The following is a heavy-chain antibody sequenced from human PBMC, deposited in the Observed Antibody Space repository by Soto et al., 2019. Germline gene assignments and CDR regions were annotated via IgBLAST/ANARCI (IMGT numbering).Heavy chain of an antibody. V-gene: IGHV4-4*02. CDR1: GGSISNSNW. D-gene: IGHD1-26*01. Sequence: QVQLQESGPGLVKPSGTLSLTCAVFGGSISNSNWWTWVRQPPGKGLDWIGEIFHSGSTNYNSSLMGRVTISVDKANHKFSLKLSSVTDAATAVYSCAHRPLVGAAIWGQGTLVTVSS. CDR3: AHRPLVGAAI. CDR2: IFHSGST. J-gene: IGHJ4*02.